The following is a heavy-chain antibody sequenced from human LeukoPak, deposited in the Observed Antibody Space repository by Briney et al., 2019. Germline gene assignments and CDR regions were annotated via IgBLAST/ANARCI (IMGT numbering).Heavy chain of an antibody. CDR1: GGSLSSYY. J-gene: IGHJ4*02. CDR3: ARVGPTIVVVPAAPIDY. V-gene: IGHV4-59*08. D-gene: IGHD2-2*01. Sequence: PSETLSLTCTVSGGSLSSYYWSWIRQPPGKGLEWIGYIYYSGSTNYNPSLKSRVTISVDTSKNQFSLKLSSVTAADTAVYYCARVGPTIVVVPAAPIDYWGQGTLVTVSS. CDR2: IYYSGST.